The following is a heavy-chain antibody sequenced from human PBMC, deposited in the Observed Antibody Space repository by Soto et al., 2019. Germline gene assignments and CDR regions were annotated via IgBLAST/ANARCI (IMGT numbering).Heavy chain of an antibody. Sequence: SVNVSCKASGYTFTSYGISWVRQAPGQGLEWMGWISAYNGNTNYAQKLQGRVTMNTDTSTSTAYMELRSLRSDDTAVYYCARVDSSGDYLLFDYWGQGTLVTVSS. CDR3: ARVDSSGDYLLFDY. J-gene: IGHJ4*02. D-gene: IGHD3-22*01. CDR1: GYTFTSYG. CDR2: ISAYNGNT. V-gene: IGHV1-18*01.